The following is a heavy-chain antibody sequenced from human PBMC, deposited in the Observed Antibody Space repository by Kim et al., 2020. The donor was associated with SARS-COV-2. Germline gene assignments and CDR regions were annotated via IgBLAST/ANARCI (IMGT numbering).Heavy chain of an antibody. D-gene: IGHD1-26*01. CDR3: ARQVGFRRYYFDS. J-gene: IGHJ4*02. V-gene: IGHV4-39*01. Sequence: YNPSLKSQITVSVDMSKKQFSLKMTSGTAADTAVYLCARQVGFRRYYFDSWGQGTLVTVSS.